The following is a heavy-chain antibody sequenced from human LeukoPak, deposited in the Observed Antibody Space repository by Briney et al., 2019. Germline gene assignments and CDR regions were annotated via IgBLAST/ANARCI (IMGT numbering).Heavy chain of an antibody. CDR3: ARGRSGYGY. D-gene: IGHD3-22*01. V-gene: IGHV4-34*01. J-gene: IGHJ4*02. CDR1: GGSFSGYY. CDR2: INHSGST. Sequence: SETLSLTCAVYGGSFSGYYWSWIRQPPGKGLEWIGEINHSGSTNYNPSLKSRVTISVDTSKNQFSLKLSSVTAADTAVYYCARGRSGYGYWGQGTLVTVSS.